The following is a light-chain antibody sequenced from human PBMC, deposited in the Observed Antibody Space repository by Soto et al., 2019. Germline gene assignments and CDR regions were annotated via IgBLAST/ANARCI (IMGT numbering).Light chain of an antibody. Sequence: QSALTQPASVSGSPGQSITISCTGTSSDVGGYNYVSWYQQHPGKAPKLMIYEVSNRPSGVSNRFSGSKSGNTASLTISGLQAEDEADYYCCSYAGISTFYVFGTGTKLTVL. V-gene: IGLV2-23*02. CDR3: CSYAGISTFYV. CDR2: EVS. J-gene: IGLJ1*01. CDR1: SSDVGGYNY.